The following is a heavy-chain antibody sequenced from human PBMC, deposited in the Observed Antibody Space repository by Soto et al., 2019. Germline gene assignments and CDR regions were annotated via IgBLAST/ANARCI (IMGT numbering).Heavy chain of an antibody. Sequence: EVQVLESGGGFVQPGGSLRLTCTVSGLTFEKYAMSWVRQAPGKELQWVSAIPGSGYTAYYADSVKGRFTISRDNSQNTVHLKINGLRPEDTAIYFCAVWGHWLSNNYSHGLDVWGQGTMVTVSS. CDR3: AVWGHWLSNNYSHGLDV. D-gene: IGHD3-16*01. J-gene: IGHJ6*02. CDR1: GLTFEKYA. CDR2: IPGSGYTA. V-gene: IGHV3-23*01.